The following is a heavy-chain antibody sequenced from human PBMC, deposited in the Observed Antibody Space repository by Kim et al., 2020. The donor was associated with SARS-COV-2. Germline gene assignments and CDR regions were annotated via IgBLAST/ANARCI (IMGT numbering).Heavy chain of an antibody. D-gene: IGHD1-26*01. J-gene: IGHJ4*02. CDR2: IYYSGST. V-gene: IGHV4-59*13. CDR3: ARAARLVGARSFFDY. Sequence: SETLSLTCTVSGGSISSYYWSWIRQPPGKGLEWIGYIYYSGSTNYNPSLKSRVTISVDTSKNQFSLKLSSVTAADTAVYYCARAARLVGARSFFDYWGQGTLVTVSS. CDR1: GGSISSYY.